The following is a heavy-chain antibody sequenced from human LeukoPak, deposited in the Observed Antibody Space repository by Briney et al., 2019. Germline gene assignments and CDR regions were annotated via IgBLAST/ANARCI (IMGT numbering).Heavy chain of an antibody. Sequence: SETLSLTCAVSGVSFNDYYWSWVRPTPGRGLEWIGEINHSGYTNDSPSLKSRVTLSIDTSRKQFSLNLRSVTVADTGIYYCTRMTTGHDYWGQGTLVTVSS. V-gene: IGHV4-34*01. J-gene: IGHJ4*02. CDR3: TRMTTGHDY. D-gene: IGHD4-17*01. CDR2: INHSGYT. CDR1: GVSFNDYY.